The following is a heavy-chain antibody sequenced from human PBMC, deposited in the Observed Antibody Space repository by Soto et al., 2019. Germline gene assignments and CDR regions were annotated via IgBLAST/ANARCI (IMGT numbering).Heavy chain of an antibody. CDR3: AKAPIAVAGTFNY. CDR1: GLTFSSYA. Sequence: GGSLRRSCAASGLTFSSYAMSWVRQAPGKGLEWVSAISGSGGSTYYADSVKGRFTISRDNSKNTLYLQMNSLRAEDTAVYYCAKAPIAVAGTFNYWGQGTLVTVSS. V-gene: IGHV3-23*01. J-gene: IGHJ4*02. D-gene: IGHD6-19*01. CDR2: ISGSGGST.